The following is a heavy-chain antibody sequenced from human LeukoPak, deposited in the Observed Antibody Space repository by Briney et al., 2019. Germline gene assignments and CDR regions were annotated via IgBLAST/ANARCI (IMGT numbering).Heavy chain of an antibody. V-gene: IGHV1-69*13. D-gene: IGHD6-19*01. CDR1: GGTFSSYA. CDR2: IIPIFGTA. Sequence: ASVKVSCKASGGTFSSYAISRVRQAPGQGLEWMGGIIPIFGTANYAQKFQGRVTITADESTSTAYMELSSLRSEDTAVYYCASSAGGAVASRPFDYWGQGTLVTVSS. J-gene: IGHJ4*02. CDR3: ASSAGGAVASRPFDY.